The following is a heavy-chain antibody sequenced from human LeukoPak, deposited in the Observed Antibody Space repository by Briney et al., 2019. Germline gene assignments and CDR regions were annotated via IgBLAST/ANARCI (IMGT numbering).Heavy chain of an antibody. D-gene: IGHD3-22*01. J-gene: IGHJ1*01. CDR3: ARAPSEVGGYYPEYFRH. CDR2: IKSDGKT. V-gene: IGHV3-74*01. Sequence: GGSLRLSCEASGFTFSRYWMHWVRQAPGKGLVWVSRIKSDGKTNYADSVKGPFTISRDNAKNTVSLQMDSLRAEDTGVYYCARAPSEVGGYYPEYFRHWDQGTLVTVSS. CDR1: GFTFSRYW.